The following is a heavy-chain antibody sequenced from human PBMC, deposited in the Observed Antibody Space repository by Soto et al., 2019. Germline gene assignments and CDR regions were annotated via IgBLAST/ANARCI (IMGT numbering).Heavy chain of an antibody. D-gene: IGHD3-10*01. CDR3: ARGWFGPDV. Sequence: EVQLVESGGGLVQPGGSLRLSCAASGFTLSGRSMHWVRQAPGKGLVWVSGIDNAGTDSTYADSVKGRLTSSRDNAKNMLYLQMNSRRVEDTAVYYCARGWFGPDVWGKGTTVTVSS. CDR1: GFTLSGRS. J-gene: IGHJ6*04. CDR2: IDNAGTDS. V-gene: IGHV3-74*01.